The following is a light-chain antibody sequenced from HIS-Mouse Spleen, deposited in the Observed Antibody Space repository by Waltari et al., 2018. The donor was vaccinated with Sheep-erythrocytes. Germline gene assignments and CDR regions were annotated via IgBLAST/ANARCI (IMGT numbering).Light chain of an antibody. CDR2: DVS. Sequence: QSALTQPRSVSGSPGQSVTISCTATSSDVGGYNSVSWYQQHPGKAPKLMIYDVSKRPSGVPDRFSGSKSGNTASLTISGLQAEDEADYYCCSYAGSYNHVFATGTKVTVL. CDR1: SSDVGGYNS. J-gene: IGLJ1*01. V-gene: IGLV2-11*01. CDR3: CSYAGSYNHV.